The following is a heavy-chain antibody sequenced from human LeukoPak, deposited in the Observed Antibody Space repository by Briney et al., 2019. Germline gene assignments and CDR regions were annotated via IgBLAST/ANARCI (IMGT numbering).Heavy chain of an antibody. CDR1: GDNFASYR. CDR3: ARLHYGSGSYYNPFDY. V-gene: IGHV5-51*01. CDR2: IYPGDSET. Sequence: GESLKISRKVSGDNFASYRIGWVRQMPGKGLEWMWFIYPGDSETKNSPSFQGQVTMSADKSISTAYLQWSSLKASDTAMYYCARLHYGSGSYYNPFDYWGQGTLVTVSS. D-gene: IGHD3-10*01. J-gene: IGHJ4*02.